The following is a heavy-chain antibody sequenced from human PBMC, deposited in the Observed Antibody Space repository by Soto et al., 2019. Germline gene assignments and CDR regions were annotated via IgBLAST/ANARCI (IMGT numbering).Heavy chain of an antibody. D-gene: IGHD3-22*01. CDR1: GFTVSSNC. CDR3: ARDVYYDSSGYSVDPAFFDY. J-gene: IGHJ4*02. V-gene: IGHV3-66*01. CDR2: IYSGGST. Sequence: GGSLRLSWAASGFTVSSNCMSWVRQAPGKGLEWVSVIYSGGSTYYAGSVKGRFTISRDNPKNTLYLQMNSLRAEDTAVYYCARDVYYDSSGYSVDPAFFDYWGQGT.